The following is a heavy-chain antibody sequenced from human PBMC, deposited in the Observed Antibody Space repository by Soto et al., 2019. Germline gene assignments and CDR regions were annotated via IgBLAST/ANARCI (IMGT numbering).Heavy chain of an antibody. Sequence: QVQLVQSGTEVKKPGASVKVSCKASGYTFSDYSITWVRQAPGQGLEWMGWISAYNGNTNYAQNLQGRVTMTTDTSTSTAYMELRSLRSDDTVVYYCAKRNDYGDYWGQGTLVTVSS. CDR3: AKRNDYGDY. J-gene: IGHJ4*02. V-gene: IGHV1-18*01. CDR1: GYTFSDYS. CDR2: ISAYNGNT.